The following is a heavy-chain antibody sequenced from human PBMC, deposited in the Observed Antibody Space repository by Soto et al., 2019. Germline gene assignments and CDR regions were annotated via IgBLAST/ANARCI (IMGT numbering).Heavy chain of an antibody. CDR2: INAGNGNT. J-gene: IGHJ4*02. V-gene: IGHV1-3*01. CDR1: GCTFTSYA. Sequence: ASVKVSCKASGCTFTSYAMHWVRQAPGQRLEWMGWINAGNGNTKYSQKFQGRVTITRDTSASTAYIELSSLRSEDTAVYYCARDDSGFSGSHYIDYFNYWGQGALVTVSS. D-gene: IGHD1-26*01. CDR3: ARDDSGFSGSHYIDYFNY.